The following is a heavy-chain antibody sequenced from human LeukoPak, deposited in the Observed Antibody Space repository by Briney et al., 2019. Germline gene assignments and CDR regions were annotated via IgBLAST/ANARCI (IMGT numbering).Heavy chain of an antibody. CDR1: GGSISSGDYY. Sequence: PSETLSLTCTVSGGSISSGDYYWSWIRQPPGKGLEWIGYIYYSGSTYCNPSLKSRVTITVDTSQNQFSLKLSSATAADTAVYYCARGNYDFWSGYYSHFDYWGQGTLVTVSS. CDR3: ARGNYDFWSGYYSHFDY. J-gene: IGHJ4*02. CDR2: IYYSGST. D-gene: IGHD3-3*01. V-gene: IGHV4-30-4*08.